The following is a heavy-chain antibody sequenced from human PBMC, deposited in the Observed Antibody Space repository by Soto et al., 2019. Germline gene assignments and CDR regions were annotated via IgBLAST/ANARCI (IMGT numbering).Heavy chain of an antibody. CDR3: ARGRIIVAGGFDP. J-gene: IGHJ5*02. V-gene: IGHV1-8*01. CDR2: MNPSTGNT. Sequence: QVQLVQSGAEVKKPGASVKVSCKASGYTFTSYDIIWVRQATGQGLEWMGWMNPSTGNTDSAEKFQGRLTMTRNTSISTVYMALSSLSFEDTPVYYCARGRIIVAGGFDPWGQGTLVTVSS. D-gene: IGHD6-19*01. CDR1: GYTFTSYD.